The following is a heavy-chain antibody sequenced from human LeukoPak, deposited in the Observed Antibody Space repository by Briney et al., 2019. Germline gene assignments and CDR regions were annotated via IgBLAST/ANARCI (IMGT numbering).Heavy chain of an antibody. CDR2: INPSGGST. CDR1: GYTFTSYY. Sequence: ASVKVSCKASGYTFTSYYMHWVRQAPGQGLEWMGIINPSGGSTSYAQKFQGRVTMTRDMSTSTVYMELSSLRSEDTAVYYCARGPLAVAGTGYYFDYWGQGTLVTVSS. J-gene: IGHJ4*02. D-gene: IGHD6-19*01. V-gene: IGHV1-46*01. CDR3: ARGPLAVAGTGYYFDY.